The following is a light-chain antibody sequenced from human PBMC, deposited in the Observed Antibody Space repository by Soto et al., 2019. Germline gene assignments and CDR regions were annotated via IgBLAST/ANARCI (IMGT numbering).Light chain of an antibody. CDR1: QSVSNNY. CDR2: GAS. Sequence: EIVLTQSPGTLSLSPGERATLSCRASQSVSNNYLAWYQQKPGQAPRLLIYGASSRATGIPDRFSGSGSGTEFTLTISRLEPEDFAVFYCQQYGSSPRTFGQGTRAEIK. CDR3: QQYGSSPRT. J-gene: IGKJ1*01. V-gene: IGKV3-20*01.